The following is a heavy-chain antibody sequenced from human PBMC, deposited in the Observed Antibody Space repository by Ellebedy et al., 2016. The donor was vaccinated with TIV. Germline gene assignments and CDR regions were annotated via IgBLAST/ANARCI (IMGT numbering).Heavy chain of an antibody. J-gene: IGHJ3*02. Sequence: PGGSLRLSCAASGFFFSGYKIHWVRQAPGKGLEWISCVSESASTIYYADSVKGRFTISRDNAKNSLYLQMNSLRDEDTAVYYCARDRAFDIWGQGTMVTVSS. CDR3: ARDRAFDI. CDR1: GFFFSGYK. V-gene: IGHV3-48*02. CDR2: VSESASTI.